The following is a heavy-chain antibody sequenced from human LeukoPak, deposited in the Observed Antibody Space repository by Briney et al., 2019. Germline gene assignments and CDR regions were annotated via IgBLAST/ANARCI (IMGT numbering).Heavy chain of an antibody. CDR2: ISAYNGNT. D-gene: IGHD4-17*01. V-gene: IGHV1-18*01. CDR3: ARVRGGYGDNRYYYYYYMDV. Sequence: PMASVKVSCKASGYTFTSYDINWVRQATGQGLEWMGWISAYNGNTNYAQKLQGRVTMTTDTSTSTAYMELRSLRSDDTAVYYCARVRGGYGDNRYYYYYYMDVWGKGTTVTVSS. CDR1: GYTFTSYD. J-gene: IGHJ6*03.